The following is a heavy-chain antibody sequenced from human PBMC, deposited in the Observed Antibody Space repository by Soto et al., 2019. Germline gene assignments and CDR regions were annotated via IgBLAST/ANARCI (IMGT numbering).Heavy chain of an antibody. Sequence: GESLKISCKGSGYSFTSYWIGWVRQMPGKGLEWMGIIDPGDSDTRYSPSFQGQVTISADKSISTAYLQWSSLKASDTAMYYCARPLAAFGGVIASDAFESWGQGTMVTVSS. D-gene: IGHD3-16*02. CDR2: IDPGDSDT. CDR1: GYSFTSYW. J-gene: IGHJ3*02. CDR3: ARPLAAFGGVIASDAFES. V-gene: IGHV5-51*01.